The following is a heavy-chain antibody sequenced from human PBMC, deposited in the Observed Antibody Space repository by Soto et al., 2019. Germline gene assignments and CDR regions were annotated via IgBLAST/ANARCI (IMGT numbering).Heavy chain of an antibody. Sequence: GGSLRLSCAASGFTFSTYWMSWVRQAPGKGLEWVAVISYDGSNKYYADSVKGRFTTSRDNSKNTLYLQMNSLRAEDTAVYYCARGAYFFDDWGKGTLVTVSS. CDR1: GFTFSTYW. V-gene: IGHV3-30-3*01. CDR3: ARGAYFFDD. D-gene: IGHD3-16*01. CDR2: ISYDGSNK. J-gene: IGHJ4*02.